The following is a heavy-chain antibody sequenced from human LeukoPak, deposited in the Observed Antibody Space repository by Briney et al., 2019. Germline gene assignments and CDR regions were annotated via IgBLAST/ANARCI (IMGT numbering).Heavy chain of an antibody. CDR3: ARTESSGWHPLDY. V-gene: IGHV4-59*01. D-gene: IGHD6-19*01. J-gene: IGHJ4*02. Sequence: PSETLSLTCTVSGGSISSYCWSWIRQPPGKGLEWIGYIYSSGTTNYNPSLKSRVTISVDTSKNQFSLKLSSVTTADTAVYYCARTESSGWHPLDYWGQGTLVTVSS. CDR1: GGSISSYC. CDR2: IYSSGTT.